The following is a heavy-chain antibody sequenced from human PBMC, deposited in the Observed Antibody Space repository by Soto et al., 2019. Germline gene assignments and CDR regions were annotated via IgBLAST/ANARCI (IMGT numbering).Heavy chain of an antibody. CDR3: ARAYYDFWSGYYDY. J-gene: IGHJ4*02. Sequence: EVQLVESGGGLVQPGGSLRHSCAASGFTFSSYSMNWVRQAPGKGLEWVSYISSSSSTIYYADSVKGRFTISRDNAKNSLSLQMNSLRDEDTAVYYCARAYYDFWSGYYDYWGQGTLVTVSS. CDR2: ISSSSSTI. D-gene: IGHD3-3*01. V-gene: IGHV3-48*02. CDR1: GFTFSSYS.